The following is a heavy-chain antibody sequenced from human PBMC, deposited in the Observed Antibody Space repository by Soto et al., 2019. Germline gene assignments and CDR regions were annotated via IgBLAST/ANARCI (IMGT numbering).Heavy chain of an antibody. CDR3: ARDAPPPELRFLEWHNYDYNGMDV. J-gene: IGHJ6*02. V-gene: IGHV1-18*01. D-gene: IGHD3-3*01. CDR1: GYSFTAYG. Sequence: QVQAVQSGDEVKETGASVRVSCKTSGYSFTAYGISWVRQAPGQGLEWMGWISCYNGKTKYAQKVQGRVTMTTDTYTSTAYMEVRSLRSDDTAIYYCARDAPPPELRFLEWHNYDYNGMDVWGQGTTVTVSS. CDR2: ISCYNGKT.